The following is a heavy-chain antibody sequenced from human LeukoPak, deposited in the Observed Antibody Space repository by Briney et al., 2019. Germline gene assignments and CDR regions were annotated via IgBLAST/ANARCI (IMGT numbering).Heavy chain of an antibody. CDR2: INQDGSET. J-gene: IGHJ4*02. CDR1: GFTFSNYW. D-gene: IGHD2/OR15-2a*01. V-gene: IGHV3-7*04. Sequence: PGGSLRLSCAASGFTFSNYWMSWVRQAPGKGLEWVANINQDGSETYYVDFVKGRFTISRDNAKNSLYLQMNSLRADDTSIYYCARGDYFSGDYWGQGTLVTVSS. CDR3: ARGDYFSGDY.